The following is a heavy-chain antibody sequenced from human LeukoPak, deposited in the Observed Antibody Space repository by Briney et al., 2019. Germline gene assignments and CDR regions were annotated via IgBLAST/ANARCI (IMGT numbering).Heavy chain of an antibody. D-gene: IGHD6-13*01. CDR1: GYSISSGYY. J-gene: IGHJ3*02. V-gene: IGHV4-38-2*02. CDR3: ARGRAAAGISAFDI. Sequence: SETLSLTCTVSGYSISSGYYWGWIRQPPGKGLEWIGSIYHSGSTYYNPSLKSRVTISVDTSKNQFSLKLSSVTAADTAVYYCARGRAAAGISAFDIWGQGTMVTVSS. CDR2: IYHSGST.